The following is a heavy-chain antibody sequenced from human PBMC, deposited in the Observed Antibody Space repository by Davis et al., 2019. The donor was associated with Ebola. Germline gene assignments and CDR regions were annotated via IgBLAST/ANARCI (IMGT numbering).Heavy chain of an antibody. Sequence: GESLKISCKGSGYTFTSYGISWVRQAPGQGLEWMGWISAYNGNTNYAQKLQGRVTMTTDTSTSTAYMELRSLRSDDTAVYYCARGITMVRARSWFDPWGQGTLVTVSS. V-gene: IGHV1-18*04. D-gene: IGHD3-10*01. J-gene: IGHJ5*02. CDR3: ARGITMVRARSWFDP. CDR2: ISAYNGNT. CDR1: GYTFTSYG.